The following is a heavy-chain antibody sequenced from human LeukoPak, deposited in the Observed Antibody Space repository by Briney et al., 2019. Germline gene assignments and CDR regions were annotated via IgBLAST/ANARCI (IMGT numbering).Heavy chain of an antibody. CDR2: IYHSGST. J-gene: IGHJ6*02. CDR3: ARLRGEYSYGYYYYYGMDV. Sequence: SGTLSLTCAVSGGSISSSNWWSWVRQPPGKGLEWIGEIYHSGSTNYNPSLKSRVTISVDKSKNQFSLKLSSVTAADTAVYYCARLRGEYSYGYYYYYGMDVWGQGTTVTVSS. CDR1: GGSISSSNW. D-gene: IGHD5-18*01. V-gene: IGHV4-4*02.